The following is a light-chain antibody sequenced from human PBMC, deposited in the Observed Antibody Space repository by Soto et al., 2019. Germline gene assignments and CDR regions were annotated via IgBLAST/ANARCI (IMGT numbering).Light chain of an antibody. V-gene: IGLV7-46*01. CDR2: DTN. Sequence: QAVVTQEPSLTVSPGGTVTLTCDSNTGAVTSGHFPYWFQQKPGQAPRTLIYDTNMKHSWTPPRFSGSLLGGKAALTLSGAQPEDEADYYCSLFYSGPFVFGGGTQLTVL. CDR1: TGAVTSGHF. J-gene: IGLJ7*01. CDR3: SLFYSGPFV.